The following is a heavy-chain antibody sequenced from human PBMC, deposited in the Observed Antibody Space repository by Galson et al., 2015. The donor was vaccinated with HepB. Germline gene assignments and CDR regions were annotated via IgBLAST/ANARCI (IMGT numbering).Heavy chain of an antibody. CDR1: GYTFTGYY. J-gene: IGHJ6*03. Sequence: SVKVSCKASGYTFTGYYMHWVRQAPGQGLEWMGWINPNSGGTNYAQKFQGRVTMTRDTSISTAYMELSRLRSDDTAVYYCAREGRYNWNYPYYYYYMDVWGKGTTVTVSS. D-gene: IGHD1-7*01. V-gene: IGHV1-2*02. CDR3: AREGRYNWNYPYYYYYMDV. CDR2: INPNSGGT.